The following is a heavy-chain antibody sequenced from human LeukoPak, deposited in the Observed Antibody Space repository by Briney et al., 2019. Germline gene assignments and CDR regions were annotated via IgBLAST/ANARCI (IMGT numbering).Heavy chain of an antibody. V-gene: IGHV4-4*02. D-gene: IGHD1-26*01. Sequence: SETLSLTCAVSGDSMSSIDWWSWVRQPPGKGLEWIGEIHHTGSTNYNPSLKSRVTISVDTSKNQFSLKLSSVTAADTAVYYCARSQWELDLYYYYYMDVWGKGTTVTVSS. CDR2: IHHTGST. CDR3: ARSQWELDLYYYYYMDV. J-gene: IGHJ6*03. CDR1: GDSMSSIDW.